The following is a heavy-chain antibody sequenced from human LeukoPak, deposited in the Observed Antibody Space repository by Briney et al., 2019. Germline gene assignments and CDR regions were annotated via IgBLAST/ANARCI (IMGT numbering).Heavy chain of an antibody. J-gene: IGHJ5*02. CDR2: ISSTSSYI. D-gene: IGHD4-17*01. Sequence: PGGSLRLSCAPSGFTFSIYTMNWVRQAPEKGLEWVSSISSTSSYIYYADSVKGRFTISRDNANNSLYLQMNSLRAEDTAVYYCARDSRGYGFDPWGQGTLVTVSS. CDR3: ARDSRGYGFDP. CDR1: GFTFSIYT. V-gene: IGHV3-21*01.